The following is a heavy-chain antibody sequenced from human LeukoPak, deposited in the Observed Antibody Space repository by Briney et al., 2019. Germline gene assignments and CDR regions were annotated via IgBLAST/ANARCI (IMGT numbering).Heavy chain of an antibody. CDR1: GFTLSTSW. J-gene: IGHJ6*02. Sequence: GGSLRLSCAASGFTLSTSWMTWVRQAPGKGLEWVANIKQDGSDKYYVDSVKGRFTISRDNTKNSLYLQMSSLTADDTAVYYCAKGRGLDVWGQGTTVTVSS. V-gene: IGHV3-7*01. CDR3: AKGRGLDV. CDR2: IKQDGSDK.